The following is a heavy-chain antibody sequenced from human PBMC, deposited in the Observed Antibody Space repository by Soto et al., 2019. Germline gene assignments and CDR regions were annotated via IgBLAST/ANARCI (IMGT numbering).Heavy chain of an antibody. J-gene: IGHJ5*02. CDR3: ARRRAPVVPAAIWWFDP. CDR1: GGSFSGYY. CDR2: INHSGST. Sequence: SETLSLTCAVYGGSFSGYYWSWIRQPPGKGLEWIGEINHSGSTNYNPSLKSRVTISVDTSKNQFSLKLGSVTAADTAVYYCARRRAPVVPAAIWWFDPWGQGTLVTVSS. V-gene: IGHV4-34*01. D-gene: IGHD2-2*01.